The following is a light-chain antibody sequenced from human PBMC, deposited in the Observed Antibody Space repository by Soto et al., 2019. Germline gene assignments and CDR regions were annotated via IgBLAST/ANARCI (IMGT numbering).Light chain of an antibody. Sequence: DIVMTQSPDSLAVSLGERATINCKSSQSVLYSSNNKNYLAWYQQKPGQPPKLLIYWASTRESGVPDRFSGSGSGTDFTRTISSLQAEDVAVYYCQQYYSTPYTFGKGTKLEIK. CDR3: QQYYSTPYT. CDR2: WAS. J-gene: IGKJ2*01. CDR1: QSVLYSSNNKNY. V-gene: IGKV4-1*01.